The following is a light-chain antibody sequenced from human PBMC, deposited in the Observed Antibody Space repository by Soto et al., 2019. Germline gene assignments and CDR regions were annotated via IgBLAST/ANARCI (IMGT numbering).Light chain of an antibody. J-gene: IGKJ4*01. CDR2: GAS. CDR3: QQYGSSPT. Sequence: EMVLTQSPGTLSLSPGERATLSCRASQSVSSSYLSWYQQKPGQAPRLLIYGASSRATGIPDRFNGSGSGTDFTLTISRLEPEDFAVYYCQQYGSSPTFGGGTKVEIK. CDR1: QSVSSSY. V-gene: IGKV3-20*01.